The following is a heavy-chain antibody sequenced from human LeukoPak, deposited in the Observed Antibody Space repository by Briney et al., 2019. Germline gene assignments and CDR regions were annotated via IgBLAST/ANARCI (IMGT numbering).Heavy chain of an antibody. CDR2: INHSGST. CDR3: ARGQLRFLEWLKFDP. V-gene: IGHV4-34*01. D-gene: IGHD3-3*01. J-gene: IGHJ5*02. Sequence: PSETLSLTCAVYGGSFSGYYWSWIRQPPGKGLEWIGEINHSGSTNYNPSLKSRVTISVDTSKNQFPLKLSSVTAADTAVYYCARGQLRFLEWLKFDPWGQGTLVTVSS. CDR1: GGSFSGYY.